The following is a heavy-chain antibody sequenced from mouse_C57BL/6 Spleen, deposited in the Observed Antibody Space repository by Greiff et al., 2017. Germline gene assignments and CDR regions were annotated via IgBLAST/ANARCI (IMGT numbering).Heavy chain of an antibody. D-gene: IGHD2-2*01. CDR1: GYTFTSYW. CDR2: IDPSDSYT. J-gene: IGHJ3*01. CDR3: AREGDGYDKGTWFAY. Sequence: QVQLQQPGAELVRPGTSVKLSCKASGYTFTSYWMHWVKQRPGQGLEWIGVIDPSDSYTNYNQKFKGKATLTVDTSSSTAYMQLSSLTSEDSAVYYCAREGDGYDKGTWFAYWGQGTLVTVSA. V-gene: IGHV1-59*01.